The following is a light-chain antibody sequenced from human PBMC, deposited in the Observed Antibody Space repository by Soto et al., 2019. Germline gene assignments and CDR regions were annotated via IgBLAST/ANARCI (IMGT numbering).Light chain of an antibody. CDR3: QQYGSSPFT. Sequence: EIVLTQSPGTLSLSPGERATLSCRASQSVSGSCLAWYQQKPGQAPRLITYGASSRATGIPDRFSGSGSGTDFTLTISRLEPEDFAVYYCQQYGSSPFTFGPGTKVYIK. V-gene: IGKV3-20*01. CDR1: QSVSGSC. CDR2: GAS. J-gene: IGKJ3*01.